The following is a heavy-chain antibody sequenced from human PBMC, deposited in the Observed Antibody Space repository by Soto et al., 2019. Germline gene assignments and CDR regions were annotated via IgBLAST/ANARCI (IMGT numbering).Heavy chain of an antibody. D-gene: IGHD6-6*01. CDR3: AKGSASSRPYYFDS. CDR1: GFTFSAYA. V-gene: IGHV3-23*01. J-gene: IGHJ4*02. CDR2: ITDTGGDT. Sequence: GGSLRLSCAASGFTFSAYAMSWVRQAPGKGLEWVSAITDTGGDTYHADSVKGRFTISRDNSKNTVYFQMDSLRAEDTAVYCAKGSASSRPYYFDSWGQGTLVTVSS.